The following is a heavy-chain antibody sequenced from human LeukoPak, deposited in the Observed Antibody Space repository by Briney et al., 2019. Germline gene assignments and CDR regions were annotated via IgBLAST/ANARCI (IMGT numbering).Heavy chain of an antibody. CDR1: GFTFSSHA. CDR2: ISGSGVGT. D-gene: IGHD2-2*01. CDR3: AKVSVVPVAHAEYFQH. J-gene: IGHJ1*01. V-gene: IGHV3-23*01. Sequence: GGSLRLSCSASGFTFSSHAMSWVRQAPGKGLEWVTVISGSGVGTYYGDSVKGRFTISRDNSENTVYLHMSSLRAEDTAVYYCAKVSVVPVAHAEYFQHWGQGTLVTVSS.